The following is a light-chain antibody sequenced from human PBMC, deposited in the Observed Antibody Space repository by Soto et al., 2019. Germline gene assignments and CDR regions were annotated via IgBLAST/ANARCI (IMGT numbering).Light chain of an antibody. CDR3: TSYTTSATWV. CDR2: EVT. V-gene: IGLV2-14*01. Sequence: QSALTQPASVSGSPGQSITISCTGTSGDIGRYNYVSWYQQYPGKAPKVVIYEVTNRPSGVSSRFSGSKSGMTASLTISGLQAEDEAYYYCTSYTTSATWVFGRGTKVTVL. J-gene: IGLJ3*02. CDR1: SGDIGRYNY.